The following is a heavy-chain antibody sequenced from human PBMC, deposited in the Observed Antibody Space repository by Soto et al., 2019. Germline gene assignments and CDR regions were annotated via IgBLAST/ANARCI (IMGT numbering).Heavy chain of an antibody. CDR1: GFTVSSYS. Sequence: GGSLRLSCAASGFTVSSYSMNWVRQAPGKGLEWVSYISSSSSTIYYADSVKGRFTISRDNAKNSLYLQMNSLRDEDTAVYYCAREQGLYYYDSSGSTPDFWGQGTLVPVAS. CDR2: ISSSSSTI. V-gene: IGHV3-48*02. D-gene: IGHD3-22*01. J-gene: IGHJ4*02. CDR3: AREQGLYYYDSSGSTPDF.